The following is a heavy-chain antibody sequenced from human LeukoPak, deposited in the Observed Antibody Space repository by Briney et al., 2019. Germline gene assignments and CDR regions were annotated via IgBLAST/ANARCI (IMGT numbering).Heavy chain of an antibody. CDR1: GFTFSSYS. CDR2: I. V-gene: IGHV3-21*04. CDR3: ASWPGGWYGEDS. Sequence: GGSLRLSCAASGFTFSSYSMNWVRQAPGKGLEWVSSIKGRFTISRDTPKNTLYLQMNSLRVEDTAVYYCASWPGGWYGEDSWGQGTLVTVSS. J-gene: IGHJ4*02. D-gene: IGHD6-19*01.